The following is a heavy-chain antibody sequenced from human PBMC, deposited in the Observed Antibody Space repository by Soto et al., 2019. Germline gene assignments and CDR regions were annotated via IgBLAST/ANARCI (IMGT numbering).Heavy chain of an antibody. D-gene: IGHD2-2*01. CDR2: INHDGSDP. Sequence: EVQLVESGGGLFQAEGSLRLSCEASGFTFSHYWMHWVRQAPGKGLVWVSRINHDGSDPIYADSVKGRFTISRDNAKNTVYLQMSSLRVEDTAVYYCARGDVNYSSFAIWGQGSLVTVSS. CDR3: ARGDVNYSSFAI. J-gene: IGHJ4*02. V-gene: IGHV3-74*01. CDR1: GFTFSHYW.